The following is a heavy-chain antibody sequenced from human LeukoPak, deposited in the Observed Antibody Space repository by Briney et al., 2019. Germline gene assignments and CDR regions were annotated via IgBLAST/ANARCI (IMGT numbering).Heavy chain of an antibody. CDR1: GYSFTSYL. V-gene: IGHV5-51*01. Sequence: GQSLKISCKGSGYSFTSYLIGWVRQTRGKGLGWMGIIYLGVFDTTYSPSFQGEATIPAEKSISTAYLQWSSLKAADTAMYYCARRVVVVPAAHDAFDTWGHGAMVTVSS. CDR3: ARRVVVVPAAHDAFDT. J-gene: IGHJ3*02. CDR2: IYLGVFDT. D-gene: IGHD2-2*01.